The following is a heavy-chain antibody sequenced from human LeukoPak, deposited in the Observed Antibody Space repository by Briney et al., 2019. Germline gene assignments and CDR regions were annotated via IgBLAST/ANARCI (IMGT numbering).Heavy chain of an antibody. J-gene: IGHJ5*02. CDR1: GYTFRNYG. Sequence: ASVKVSCKASGYTFRNYGISWVRQAPGQGLEWLGYIRPMTGDTNYAQKFQDGVTFSTDTSTATAYMELRSLRSDDTAFYYCGRGVQSFDPWGQGTLVTVSS. V-gene: IGHV1-18*01. CDR3: GRGVQSFDP. CDR2: IRPMTGDT.